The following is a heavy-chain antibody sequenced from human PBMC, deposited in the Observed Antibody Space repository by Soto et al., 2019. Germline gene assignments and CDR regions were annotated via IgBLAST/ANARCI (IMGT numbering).Heavy chain of an antibody. V-gene: IGHV4-59*01. CDR2: IYYSGST. Sequence: PSETLFLSCNVSGGPLTTYFCGCIRQSPGKGLQWIGYIYYSGSTNYNPSLKSRVTISVDTSKICFSVNLSSVTAADSAVDYCARWPPWFDAWRQGTLVTVSS. CDR1: GGPLTTYF. CDR3: ARWPPWFDA. J-gene: IGHJ5*02.